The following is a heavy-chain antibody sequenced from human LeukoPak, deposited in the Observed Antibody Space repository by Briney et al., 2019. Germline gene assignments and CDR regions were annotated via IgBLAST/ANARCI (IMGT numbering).Heavy chain of an antibody. Sequence: GGSLRLSCATAGFSFTNFDMNWVRQAPGKGLEWVSAISGSGGSTYYADSVKDRFTISRDNSKNTLYLQMNSLRAEDTAVYYCAKDPERIAARSAFDIWGQGTMVTVSS. CDR1: GFSFTNFD. CDR2: ISGSGGST. V-gene: IGHV3-23*01. CDR3: AKDPERIAARSAFDI. J-gene: IGHJ3*02. D-gene: IGHD6-6*01.